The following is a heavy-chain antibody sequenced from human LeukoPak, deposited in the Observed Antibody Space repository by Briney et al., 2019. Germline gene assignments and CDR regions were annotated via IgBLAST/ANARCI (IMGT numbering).Heavy chain of an antibody. D-gene: IGHD2-8*01. CDR1: GYSISSDYY. CDR2: ISHSGTA. CDR3: AKFEGTSGGGFDP. V-gene: IGHV4-38-2*01. J-gene: IGHJ5*02. Sequence: SETLSLTCAVSGYSISSDYYWGWIRQPPGKGLEWIGTISHSGTAFYNPSLKTRVTISIETSKNQFSLKLTSVTAADTAVYYCAKFEGTSGGGFDPWGQGTLVTVSS.